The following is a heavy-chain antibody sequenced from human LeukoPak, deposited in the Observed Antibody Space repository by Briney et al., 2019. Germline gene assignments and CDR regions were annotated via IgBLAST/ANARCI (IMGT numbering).Heavy chain of an antibody. D-gene: IGHD3-22*01. J-gene: IGHJ4*02. CDR3: ARAIYDSSGYYFDY. CDR1: GFTFSSYE. Sequence: GGPLRLSCAASGFTFSSYEMNWVRQAPGKGLEWVSYISSSGSTIYYADPVKGRFTISRDNAKNSLYLQMNSLGAEDTAVYYCARAIYDSSGYYFDYWGQGTLVTVSS. V-gene: IGHV3-48*03. CDR2: ISSSGSTI.